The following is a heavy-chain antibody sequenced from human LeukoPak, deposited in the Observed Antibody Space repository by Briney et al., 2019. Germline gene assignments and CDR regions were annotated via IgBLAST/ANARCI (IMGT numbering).Heavy chain of an antibody. V-gene: IGHV5-51*01. D-gene: IGHD5-24*01. J-gene: IGHJ4*02. CDR2: IYPGDSDT. Sequence: NRGASLKISCEGSGSSFTSYWIGWVRQLPGKGLEWMGIIYPGDSDTRCSPSFQGQVTISADKSISTAYLQWSSLKASDTAMYYCAIWSGYRRGLGYWGQGTLVTVSS. CDR3: AIWSGYRRGLGY. CDR1: GSSFTSYW.